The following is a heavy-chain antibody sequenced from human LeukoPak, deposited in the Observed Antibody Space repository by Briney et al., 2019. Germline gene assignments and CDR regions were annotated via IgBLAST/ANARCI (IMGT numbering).Heavy chain of an antibody. V-gene: IGHV3-21*05. CDR1: GYAFSDYS. CDR3: ARDDNWGFDY. CDR2: TRGSGSGMGSGS. J-gene: IGHJ4*02. D-gene: IGHD7-27*01. Sequence: GGSLRLSCAASGYAFSDYSMNWVRQAPGKGLERIADTRGSGSGMGSGSAYAGAVQGRFTISRDNPKNSLYLQMNSLRAEDTAFYYCARDDNWGFDYWGQGALITVSS.